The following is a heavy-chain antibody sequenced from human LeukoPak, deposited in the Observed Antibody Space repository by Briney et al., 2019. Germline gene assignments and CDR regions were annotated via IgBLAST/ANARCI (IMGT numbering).Heavy chain of an antibody. Sequence: VASVKVSCKASGYTFTGYYMHWVRQAPGQGLEWMGWINPNSGGTNYAQKFQGRVTMTRDTSISTAYMELSRLRSDDTAVYYCARSSAAAGTPLHGYWGQGTLVTVSS. J-gene: IGHJ4*02. CDR1: GYTFTGYY. CDR3: ARSSAAAGTPLHGY. CDR2: INPNSGGT. D-gene: IGHD6-13*01. V-gene: IGHV1-2*02.